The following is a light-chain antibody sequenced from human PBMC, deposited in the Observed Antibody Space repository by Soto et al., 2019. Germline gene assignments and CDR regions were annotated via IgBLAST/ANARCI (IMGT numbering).Light chain of an antibody. CDR1: QSVTSSH. V-gene: IGKV3-20*01. CDR3: QQYSSSLRT. Sequence: EIVLTQSPGTLSLSPGERATLSCRASQSVTSSHLAWYQQKPGQAPRLLIYGASSRATGIPDRFSGSGSGTDFTLTISRLEPEDSAVYYCQQYSSSLRTFGQGTKVEIK. J-gene: IGKJ1*01. CDR2: GAS.